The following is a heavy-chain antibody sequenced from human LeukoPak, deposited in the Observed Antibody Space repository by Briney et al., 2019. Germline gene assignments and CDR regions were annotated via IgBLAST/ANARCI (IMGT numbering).Heavy chain of an antibody. Sequence: PSETLSLTCAVYGGSFSGYSWSWIRQPPGKGLEWIGEINHNGSTNYKPSLKSRVMISVDTSKNQISLKLRSVTAADTAIYYCARVSSRRLPPTYSYDRRNYFDYWGQGTLVTVSS. D-gene: IGHD3-22*01. CDR2: INHNGST. CDR1: GGSFSGYS. CDR3: ARVSSRRLPPTYSYDRRNYFDY. V-gene: IGHV4-34*01. J-gene: IGHJ4*02.